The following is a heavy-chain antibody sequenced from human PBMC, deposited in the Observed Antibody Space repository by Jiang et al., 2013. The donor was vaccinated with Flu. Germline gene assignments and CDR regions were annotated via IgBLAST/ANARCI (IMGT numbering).Heavy chain of an antibody. V-gene: IGHV1-69*04. CDR1: GGTFSSYA. CDR2: IIPILGIA. J-gene: IGHJ4*02. D-gene: IGHD3-16*01. CDR3: ATRIMITFGGVSIDY. Sequence: GAEVKKPGSSVKVSCKASGGTFSSYAISWVRQAPGQGLEWMGRIIPILGIANYAQKFQGRVTITADKSTSTAYMELSSLRSEDTAVYYCATRIMITFGGVSIDYWGQGTLVTVSS.